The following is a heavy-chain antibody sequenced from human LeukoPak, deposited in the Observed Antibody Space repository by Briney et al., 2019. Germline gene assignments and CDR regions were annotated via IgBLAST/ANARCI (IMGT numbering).Heavy chain of an antibody. CDR2: IYYSGST. D-gene: IGHD2-2*01. CDR1: GFTFSNYA. V-gene: IGHV4-59*01. Sequence: GSLRLSCAASGFTFSNYAMTWVRQPPGKGLEWIGYIYYSGSTNYNPSLKSRVTISVDTSKNQFSLKLSSVTAADTAVYYCARVPAALNYYYYYGMDVWGQGTTVTVSS. J-gene: IGHJ6*02. CDR3: ARVPAALNYYYYYGMDV.